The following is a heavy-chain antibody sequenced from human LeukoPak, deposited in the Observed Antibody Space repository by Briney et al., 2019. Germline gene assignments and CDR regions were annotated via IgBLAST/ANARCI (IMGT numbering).Heavy chain of an antibody. CDR2: ISSSGTT. J-gene: IGHJ4*02. Sequence: SETLSLTCTVSGGSISSYYWSWIRQPPGKGLEWIGYISSSGTTNYNSFLKSRVTISEDTSKNQLSLKLTSVTAADTAVYYCARDRGGSYYGELDYWGQGTLVTVSS. V-gene: IGHV4-59*01. D-gene: IGHD1-26*01. CDR3: ARDRGGSYYGELDY. CDR1: GGSISSYY.